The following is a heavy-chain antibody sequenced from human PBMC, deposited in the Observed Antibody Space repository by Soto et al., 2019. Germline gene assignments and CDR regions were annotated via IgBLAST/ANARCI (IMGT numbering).Heavy chain of an antibody. CDR2: INAGNGNT. V-gene: IGHV1-3*01. CDR1: GYTFTSYA. J-gene: IGHJ6*02. Sequence: ASVKVSCKASGYTFTSYAMHWVRQAPGQRLEWMGWINAGNGNTKYSQKFQGRVTITRDTSASTAYMELSSLRSEDTAVYYCARDGPCGGDCPPGSMDVWGQGTTVTV. D-gene: IGHD2-21*02. CDR3: ARDGPCGGDCPPGSMDV.